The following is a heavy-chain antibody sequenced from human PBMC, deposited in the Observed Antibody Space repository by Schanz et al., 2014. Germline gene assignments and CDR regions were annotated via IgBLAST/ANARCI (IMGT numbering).Heavy chain of an antibody. CDR2: ITTGGNT. D-gene: IGHD6-13*01. V-gene: IGHV3-23*01. Sequence: EVQLLESGGGLVQPGGSLRLSCAASGFTFSNYAMSWVRQAPGKGLEWVSSITTGGNTYYRDSVKGRFIVSRDNSENTLYLQMNSLRAEDTAIYYCAKDLAAVGVFDYWGQGSLVTVSP. CDR3: AKDLAAVGVFDY. J-gene: IGHJ4*02. CDR1: GFTFSNYA.